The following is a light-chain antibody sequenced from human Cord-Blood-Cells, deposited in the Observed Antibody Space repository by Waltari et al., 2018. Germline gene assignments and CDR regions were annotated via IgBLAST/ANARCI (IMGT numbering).Light chain of an antibody. CDR1: SRDVGSYNL. CDR3: CSYAGSSTVV. Sequence: QSALTQPASVSGSPGQSITISCTGTSRDVGSYNLVSWYQQHPGKAPKLMIYEVSKRPSGVSNRFSGSKSGNMASLTISGLQAEDEADYYCCSYAGSSTVVFGGGTKLTVL. CDR2: EVS. J-gene: IGLJ2*01. V-gene: IGLV2-23*02.